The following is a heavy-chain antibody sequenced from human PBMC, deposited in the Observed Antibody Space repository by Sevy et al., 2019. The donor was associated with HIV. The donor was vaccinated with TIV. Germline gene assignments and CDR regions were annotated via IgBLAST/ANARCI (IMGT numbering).Heavy chain of an antibody. CDR2: ISGTCNTI. Sequence: GGSLRLSCAASGFTFSSHSMNWVRQTPGKGLEWISYISGTCNTIYYADSVKGRFTISRDNAKNSLYLQLKSLRDEETAIYYCARVPPYYDSNVSDFWGKGSLVTVSS. V-gene: IGHV3-48*02. D-gene: IGHD3-22*01. CDR1: GFTFSSHS. CDR3: ARVPPYYDSNVSDF. J-gene: IGHJ4*02.